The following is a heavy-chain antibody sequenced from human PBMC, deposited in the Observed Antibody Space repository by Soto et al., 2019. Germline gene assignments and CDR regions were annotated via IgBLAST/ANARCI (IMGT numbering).Heavy chain of an antibody. CDR1: GGSISSSSYY. Sequence: SETLSLTCTVSGGSISSSSYYWGWIRQPPGKGLEWIGSIYYSGSTYYNPSLKSRVTISVDTSKNQFSLKLSSVTAADTAVYYCARHFTGALWGGWFEPWGQGALVKVSS. J-gene: IGHJ5*02. D-gene: IGHD3-9*01. CDR3: ARHFTGALWGGWFEP. CDR2: IYYSGST. V-gene: IGHV4-39*01.